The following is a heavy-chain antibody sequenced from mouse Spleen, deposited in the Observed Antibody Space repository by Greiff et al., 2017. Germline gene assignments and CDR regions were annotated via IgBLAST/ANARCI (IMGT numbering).Heavy chain of an antibody. Sequence: LQESGPELVKPGASVKISCKASGYAFSSSWMNWVKQRPGKGLEWIGRIYPGDGDTNYNGKFKGKATLTADKSSSTAYMQLSSLTSEDSAVYFCARELLFAYWGQGTLVTVSA. V-gene: IGHV1-82*01. CDR3: ARELLFAY. CDR2: IYPGDGDT. CDR1: GYAFSSSW. J-gene: IGHJ3*01.